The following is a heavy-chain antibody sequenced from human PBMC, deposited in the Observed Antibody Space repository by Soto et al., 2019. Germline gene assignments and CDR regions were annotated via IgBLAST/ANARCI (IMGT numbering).Heavy chain of an antibody. D-gene: IGHD3-10*01. CDR2: IYYDGST. CDR1: GGSIVTSGCN. V-gene: IGHV4-39*02. J-gene: IGHJ3*01. CDR3: ARFYGNAFDV. Sequence: SETQSLTTSVSGGSIVTSGCNWDWIRQPPGKGLEWIGTIYYDGSTSYNPSLKSQVTISVDTSKNHFALKVNSVTAADTAVYYCARFYGNAFDVWGRGTVVTGSS.